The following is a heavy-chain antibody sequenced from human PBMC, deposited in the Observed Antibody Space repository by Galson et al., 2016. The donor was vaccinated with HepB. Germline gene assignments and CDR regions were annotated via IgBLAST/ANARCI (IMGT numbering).Heavy chain of an antibody. Sequence: SLRLSCAASGSTFRSYGMSWVRQVPGKGLEWVSTISGDGASTYYADSVKGRFSISRDNSRTTLDLQMHSLRGEDTALYYCAKDPYYSSGWGAFESWGQGTLVIVSS. CDR2: ISGDGAST. V-gene: IGHV3-23*01. J-gene: IGHJ4*02. CDR3: AKDPYYSSGWGAFES. D-gene: IGHD6-19*01. CDR1: GSTFRSYG.